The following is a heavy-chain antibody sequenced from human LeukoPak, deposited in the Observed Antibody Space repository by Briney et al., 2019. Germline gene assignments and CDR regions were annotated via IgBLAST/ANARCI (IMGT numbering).Heavy chain of an antibody. CDR2: ICYSGST. Sequence: SETLSLTCTVSGGSISSSSYYWGWIRQPPGKGLEWIGSICYSGSTYYNPSLKSRVTISVDTSKNQFSLKLSSVTAADTAVYYCARSGARAYSGSWYRAPFDYWGQGTLVTVSS. CDR1: GGSISSSSYY. V-gene: IGHV4-39*07. D-gene: IGHD6-13*01. CDR3: ARSGARAYSGSWYRAPFDY. J-gene: IGHJ4*02.